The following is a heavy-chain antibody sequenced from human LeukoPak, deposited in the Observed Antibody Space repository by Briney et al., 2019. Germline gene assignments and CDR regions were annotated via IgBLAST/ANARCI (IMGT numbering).Heavy chain of an antibody. J-gene: IGHJ3*02. CDR2: IYPGDSDT. D-gene: IGHD1-26*01. CDR1: GYSFTNYW. CDR3: ASFMMSPGAGGAFDM. Sequence: GESLKISCKGSGYSFTNYWIGWVRQMPGKGLEWMGIIYPGDSDTRYSRSFQGQVTISADKSISTAYLQWSSLKASDTAMYYCASFMMSPGAGGAFDMWGQGTMVTVSS. V-gene: IGHV5-51*01.